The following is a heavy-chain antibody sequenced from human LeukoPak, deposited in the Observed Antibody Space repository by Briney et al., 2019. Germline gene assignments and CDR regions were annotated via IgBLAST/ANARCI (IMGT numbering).Heavy chain of an antibody. CDR1: GFTFRTYA. J-gene: IGHJ4*02. V-gene: IGHV3-30*02. Sequence: GGSLRLSCAASGFTFRTYAMSWVRQAPGKGLEWVAFIRYDGSKEYYADSVKARFTISRDNSKNTLHLQMNSLRAEDTAVYYCAKNMGAGTGLFDYWGQGTLVTVSS. CDR3: AKNMGAGTGLFDY. CDR2: IRYDGSKE. D-gene: IGHD6-19*01.